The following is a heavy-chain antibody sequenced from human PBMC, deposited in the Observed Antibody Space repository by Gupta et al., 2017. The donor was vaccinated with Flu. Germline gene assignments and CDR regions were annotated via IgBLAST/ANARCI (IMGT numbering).Heavy chain of an antibody. CDR3: ARVAAAGSWYFDV. D-gene: IGHD6-13*01. CDR2: IYHSGST. CDR1: GYSISSGYF. V-gene: IGHV4-38-2*01. J-gene: IGHJ2*01. Sequence: QVQLQESGPGLVKPSETLSLTCGVSGYSISSGYFWGWIRQPPGKGLEWIASIYHSGSTYYNPSLRSRITISVDTSKSQFSLRLRSMTAADTAMYYCARVAAAGSWYFDVWGRGTLVTVSP.